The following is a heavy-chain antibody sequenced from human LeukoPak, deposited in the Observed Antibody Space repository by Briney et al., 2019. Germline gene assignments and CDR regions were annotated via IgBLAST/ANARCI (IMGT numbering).Heavy chain of an antibody. CDR1: GFTFSSYE. D-gene: IGHD6-19*01. J-gene: IGHJ4*02. Sequence: GGSLRLSCAASGFTFSSYEMNWVRQAPGKGLEWVSYISSSGSTIYYADSVKGRFTISRDNAKNSLYLQMNSLRAEDTAVYYCAREGSSGWYGGLFDDWGQGTLVTVSS. V-gene: IGHV3-48*03. CDR3: AREGSSGWYGGLFDD. CDR2: ISSSGSTI.